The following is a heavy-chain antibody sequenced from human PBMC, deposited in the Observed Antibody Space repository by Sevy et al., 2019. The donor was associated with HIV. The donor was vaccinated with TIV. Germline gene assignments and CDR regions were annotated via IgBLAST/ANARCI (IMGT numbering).Heavy chain of an antibody. CDR3: ANKNFVVVTAHFDY. V-gene: IGHV3-23*01. CDR2: ISGSGGST. CDR1: GFTFSSYA. D-gene: IGHD2-21*02. J-gene: IGHJ4*02. Sequence: GGSLRLSCTASGFTFSSYAMSWVRQAPGKGLEWVSAISGSGGSTYYADSVKGRFTISRDNSKNTLYLQMNSLRAEDTAVYYCANKNFVVVTAHFDYWGQGTLVTVSS.